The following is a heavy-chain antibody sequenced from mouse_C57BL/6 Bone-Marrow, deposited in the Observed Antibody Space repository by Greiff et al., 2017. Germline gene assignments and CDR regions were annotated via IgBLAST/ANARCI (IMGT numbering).Heavy chain of an antibody. CDR1: GYTFTSYW. Sequence: VQLQQPGAELVKPGASVKVSCKASGYTFTSYWMHWVKQRPGQGLEWIGMIHPSDSDTNYNQKFQGKAPLTVDKSSSKVYMLLISLTSEDSAVYYCAILVFTTAIYYLDYWGQGTTVTVSS. CDR3: AILVFTTAIYYLDY. D-gene: IGHD1-2*01. CDR2: IHPSDSDT. V-gene: IGHV1-74*01. J-gene: IGHJ2*01.